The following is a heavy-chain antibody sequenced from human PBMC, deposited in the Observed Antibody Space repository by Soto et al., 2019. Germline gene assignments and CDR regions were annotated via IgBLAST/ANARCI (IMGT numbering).Heavy chain of an antibody. J-gene: IGHJ4*02. CDR2: IYYSGST. V-gene: IGHV4-28*01. CDR1: GYSISSSNW. CDR3: ARIGAEWLRRSGYYFDY. D-gene: IGHD5-12*01. Sequence: SETLSLTCAVSGYSISSSNWWGWIRQPPGKGLEWIGYIYYSGSTYYNPSLKSRVTMSVDTSKNQFSLKLSSVTAVDTAVYYCARIGAEWLRRSGYYFDYWGQGTLVTVSS.